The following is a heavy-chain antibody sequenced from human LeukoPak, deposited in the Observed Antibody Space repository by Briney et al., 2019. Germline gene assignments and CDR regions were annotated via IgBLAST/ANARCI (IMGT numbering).Heavy chain of an antibody. V-gene: IGHV4-31*03. CDR3: ARAYNANDYGDPYYFDY. D-gene: IGHD4-17*01. CDR2: IYYSGST. CDR1: GGSISSGGYY. Sequence: SETLSLTCTVSGGSISSGGYYWSWIRQHLGKGLEWIGYIYYSGSTYYNPSLKSRVTISVDTSKNQFSLKLSSVTAADTAVYYCARAYNANDYGDPYYFDYWGQGTLVTVSS. J-gene: IGHJ4*02.